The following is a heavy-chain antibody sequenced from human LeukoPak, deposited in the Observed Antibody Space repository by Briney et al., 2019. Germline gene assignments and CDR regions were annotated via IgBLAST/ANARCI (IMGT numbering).Heavy chain of an antibody. J-gene: IGHJ4*02. CDR2: IGGSGTST. D-gene: IGHD3-3*01. CDR1: GFDFINYA. Sequence: PGGSLRLSCAASGFDFINYAMTWVRQAPGKGLAWVSAIGGSGTSTYYADSVRGRFTVSRDNSKNTVYLQLNSLRADDTAVYYCARSGEFDFWSGYYYWGRGTLVTVSS. V-gene: IGHV3-23*01. CDR3: ARSGEFDFWSGYYY.